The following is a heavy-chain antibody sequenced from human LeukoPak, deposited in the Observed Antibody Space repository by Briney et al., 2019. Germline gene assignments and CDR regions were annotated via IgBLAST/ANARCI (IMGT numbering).Heavy chain of an antibody. Sequence: GGSLRLSCADSGFTFSRYWVHWVRQTPGKGLLWVSCISADGSVTRYADSVKGRFTISRDNTKSTLYLQMHSLRAEDTAVYYCATAGGDGSRMGFDPWGQGTLVTVSS. CDR1: GFTFSRYW. CDR2: ISADGSVT. J-gene: IGHJ5*02. D-gene: IGHD2-15*01. V-gene: IGHV3-74*01. CDR3: ATAGGDGSRMGFDP.